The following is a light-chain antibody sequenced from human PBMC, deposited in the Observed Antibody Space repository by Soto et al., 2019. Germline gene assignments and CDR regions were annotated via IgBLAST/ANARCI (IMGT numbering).Light chain of an antibody. CDR3: QSYDSSLSAHV. J-gene: IGLJ1*01. V-gene: IGLV1-40*01. CDR1: SSNIGAGHD. CDR2: GNS. Sequence: QSALTQPPSVSGAPGQRVTISCTGSSSNIGAGHDVHWYQQLPGTAPKLLIYGNSNRPSGVPDRFSGSKSGTSASLAITGLQAEDEADYYCQSYDSSLSAHVFGTGTKVPVL.